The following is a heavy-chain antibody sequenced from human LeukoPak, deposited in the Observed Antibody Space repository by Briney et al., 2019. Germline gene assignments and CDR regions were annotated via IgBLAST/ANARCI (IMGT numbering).Heavy chain of an antibody. Sequence: SQTLSLTCTVSGGSISSGGYYWSWIRQHPGKGLEWIGYIYYSGSTYYNPSLKSRVTISVDTSKNQFSLKLSSVTAADTAVYYCARGDYSNYVDYWGQGTLVTVSS. CDR3: ARGDYSNYVDY. CDR1: GGSISSGGYY. J-gene: IGHJ4*02. CDR2: IYYSGST. V-gene: IGHV4-30-4*08. D-gene: IGHD4-11*01.